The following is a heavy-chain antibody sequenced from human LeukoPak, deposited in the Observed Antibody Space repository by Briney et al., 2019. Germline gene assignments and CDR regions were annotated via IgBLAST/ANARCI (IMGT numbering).Heavy chain of an antibody. D-gene: IGHD6-13*01. J-gene: IGHJ4*02. CDR2: ISGRGNYV. Sequence: GGSLRLSCAASGFIVSANYMNWVRQAPGKGLEWLSYISGRGNYVDYAESLKGRITISRDNAKNSLYLQMNSLRAEDTAVYYCARSGIGATEIDYWGQGTLVTVSS. V-gene: IGHV3-11*06. CDR3: ARSGIGATEIDY. CDR1: GFIVSANY.